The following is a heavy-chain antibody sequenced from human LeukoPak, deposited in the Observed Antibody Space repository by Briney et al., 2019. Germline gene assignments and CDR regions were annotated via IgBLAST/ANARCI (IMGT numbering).Heavy chain of an antibody. CDR3: AREFRKGWDWFDP. J-gene: IGHJ5*02. V-gene: IGHV4-4*07. CDR1: GGSISSYY. CDR2: IHAGGST. Sequence: SETLSLTCIVSGGSISSYYWSWIRQPAGKGLEWIGRIHAGGSTNYNPSLKSRVTISAATSKNQFSLKLSSVTAADTAVYYCAREFRKGWDWFDPWGQGTLVTVSS. D-gene: IGHD1-26*01.